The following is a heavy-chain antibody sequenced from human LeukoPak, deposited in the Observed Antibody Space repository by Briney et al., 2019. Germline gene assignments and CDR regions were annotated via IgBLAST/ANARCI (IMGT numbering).Heavy chain of an antibody. V-gene: IGHV4-30-4*07. CDR2: IYYSGST. CDR3: ARAVGVPYFDY. CDR1: GDSISSDGYS. D-gene: IGHD3-16*01. J-gene: IGHJ4*02. Sequence: SETLSLTCDVSGDSISSDGYSWSWIRQPPGKGLEWIGYIYYSGSTYYNPSLKSRVTISVDTSKNQFSLKLNSVTAADTAVYYCARAVGVPYFDYWGQGTLVTVSS.